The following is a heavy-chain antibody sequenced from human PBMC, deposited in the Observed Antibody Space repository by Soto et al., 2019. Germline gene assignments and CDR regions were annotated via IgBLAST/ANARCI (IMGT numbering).Heavy chain of an antibody. V-gene: IGHV3-7*01. Sequence: GGSLRLSCAASGFTFSSYWMTWVRQAPGKGLEWVANIRQDGNENNYVDSVKGRFTISRDNAPNSLFLQLNSLRGDDTAVYYCARGYCSGGFCFAGAFDIWGQGTRVTVSS. CDR1: GFTFSSYW. CDR2: IRQDGNEN. J-gene: IGHJ3*02. CDR3: ARGYCSGGFCFAGAFDI. D-gene: IGHD2-15*01.